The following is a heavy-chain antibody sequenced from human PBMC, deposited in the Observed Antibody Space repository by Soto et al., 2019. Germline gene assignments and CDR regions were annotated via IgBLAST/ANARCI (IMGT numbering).Heavy chain of an antibody. D-gene: IGHD3-16*02. Sequence: SETLSLTCSVSGVSISSYLWGWIRQPPGRGLEWIGYTYHRASTNYSPPLKSRVAISLDTSENQFSLKVSSVTAADTAVYYCARIGGYHGPLDYWGQGTPVTVS. J-gene: IGHJ4*02. CDR2: TYHRAST. V-gene: IGHV4-59*01. CDR3: ARIGGYHGPLDY. CDR1: GVSISSYL.